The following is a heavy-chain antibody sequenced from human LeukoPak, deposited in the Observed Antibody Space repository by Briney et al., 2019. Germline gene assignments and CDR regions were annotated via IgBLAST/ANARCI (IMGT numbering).Heavy chain of an antibody. CDR1: GFTFTAAW. V-gene: IGHV3-15*04. CDR3: TLDDVGLAPDY. J-gene: IGHJ4*02. Sequence: GGSLRPSCAASGFTFTAAWMSWVRQAPGKGLEWVGRIESKSDGGTTYYAAPVKGRFTISRDDLKNTLYLQMNSLKTEDTAVYFCTLDDVGLAPDYWGQGTLVTVSS. CDR2: IESKSDGGTT. D-gene: IGHD3-16*01.